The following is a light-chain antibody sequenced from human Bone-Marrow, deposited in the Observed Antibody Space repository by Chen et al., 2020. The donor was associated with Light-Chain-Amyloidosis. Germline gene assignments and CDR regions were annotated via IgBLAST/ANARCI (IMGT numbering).Light chain of an antibody. V-gene: IGLV3-21*02. CDR2: YDN. Sequence: SYVLTQPSSVSVAPGQTATIACGGNNIGTTSVHWYQQTPGQAPLLVVYYDNDRPSGIPEQLSGSNSGNTATLTISRVEAGEEACYSCQVWDRGGDLPVFGGGTKLTVL. CDR1: NIGTTS. J-gene: IGLJ3*02. CDR3: QVWDRGGDLPV.